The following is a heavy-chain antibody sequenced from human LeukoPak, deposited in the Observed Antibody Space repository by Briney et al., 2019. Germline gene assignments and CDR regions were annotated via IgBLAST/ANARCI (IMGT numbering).Heavy chain of an antibody. CDR2: INIDGSST. Sequence: SGGSLRLSCAASGFTFSSYEMNWVRQAPGKGLVWVSRINIDGSSTSYVDSVKGRFTISRDNAKNTLYLQMNSLRAEDTAVYYCARDFLHLGGWGQGTMVTVSS. CDR1: GFTFSSYE. J-gene: IGHJ3*01. V-gene: IGHV3-74*01. D-gene: IGHD3-16*01. CDR3: ARDFLHLGG.